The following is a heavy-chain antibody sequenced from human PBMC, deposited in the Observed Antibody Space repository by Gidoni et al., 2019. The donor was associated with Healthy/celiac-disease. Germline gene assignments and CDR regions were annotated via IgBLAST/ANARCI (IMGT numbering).Heavy chain of an antibody. D-gene: IGHD5-12*01. Sequence: QLQLQESRPGLVTPSETLSITCTVPGGSISSSRSYWGWIRQPPGKGLEWIGSIYYSGSTYYNPSLKSRVTISVDTSKNQFSLKLSSVTAADTAVYYCARTRRERDGYNRVYFDYWGQGTLVTVSS. J-gene: IGHJ4*02. CDR1: GGSISSSRSY. CDR2: IYYSGST. V-gene: IGHV4-39*01. CDR3: ARTRRERDGYNRVYFDY.